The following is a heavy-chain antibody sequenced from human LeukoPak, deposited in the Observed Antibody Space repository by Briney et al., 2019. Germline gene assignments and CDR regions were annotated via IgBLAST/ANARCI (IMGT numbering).Heavy chain of an antibody. D-gene: IGHD3-10*01. Sequence: GRSLRLSCAASGFTFSSYAMHWVRQAPGKGLEWVGRIKSKTDGGTTDYAAPVKDRFTISRDDLKDTLYLQMNSLKTEDTAVYYCTTEIHYYGSGSYYPRDYWGQGTLVTVSS. J-gene: IGHJ4*02. CDR2: IKSKTDGGTT. CDR1: GFTFSSYA. CDR3: TTEIHYYGSGSYYPRDY. V-gene: IGHV3-15*07.